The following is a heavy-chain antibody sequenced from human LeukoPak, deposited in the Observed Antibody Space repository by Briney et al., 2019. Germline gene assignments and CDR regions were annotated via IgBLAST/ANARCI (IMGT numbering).Heavy chain of an antibody. J-gene: IGHJ4*02. Sequence: NSSETLSLTYTVSGGSIRSYYWNWIRQPPGKGLEWIGYIYYSGNTNYNPSLKSRVTISVDTSKNQFSLKLSSVTAADTAVYYCATDNSYGSGSYYTWGQGTLVTVSS. CDR2: IYYSGNT. CDR1: GGSIRSYY. D-gene: IGHD3-10*01. V-gene: IGHV4-59*01. CDR3: ATDNSYGSGSYYT.